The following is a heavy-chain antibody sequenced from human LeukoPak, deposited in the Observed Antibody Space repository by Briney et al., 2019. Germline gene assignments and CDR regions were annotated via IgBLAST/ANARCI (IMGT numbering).Heavy chain of an antibody. CDR2: IRGSGTST. CDR1: GFTFSSYG. Sequence: PGVTLRLSCAGSGFTFSSYGMSWVRQAPGRGVEWVSCIRGSGTSTYYAHSVKGRFTISRDNSKNTLYLQMNSLRAEDTAVYYCAKVTYGSGTYGAFDYWGQGTLVTVSS. D-gene: IGHD3-10*01. V-gene: IGHV3-23*01. CDR3: AKVTYGSGTYGAFDY. J-gene: IGHJ4*02.